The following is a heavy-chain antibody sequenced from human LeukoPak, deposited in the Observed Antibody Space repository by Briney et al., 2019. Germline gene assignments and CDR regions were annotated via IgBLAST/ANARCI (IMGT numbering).Heavy chain of an antibody. CDR2: ISSSGSTI. Sequence: GGSLRLSCAASGFTFSSYEMNWVRQAPGKGLEWVSYISSSGSTIHYADSVKGRFTISRDNAKNSLYLQMNSLRAEDTAVYYCARVSGDSSGYFDYWGQGTLVTVSS. D-gene: IGHD3-22*01. CDR1: GFTFSSYE. J-gene: IGHJ4*02. V-gene: IGHV3-48*03. CDR3: ARVSGDSSGYFDY.